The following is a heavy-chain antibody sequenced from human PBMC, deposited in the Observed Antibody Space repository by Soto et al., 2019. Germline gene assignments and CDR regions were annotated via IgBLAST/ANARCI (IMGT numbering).Heavy chain of an antibody. J-gene: IGHJ4*02. CDR1: GCSISSSSYD. CDR2: IYYSGST. Sequence: QLQLQESDPGLVKPSETLSLTCTVSGCSISSSSYDWCWIGHPPGKGLEWIGSIYYSGSTYFHPSLKSRVTISVETSKNQFSLKLSSVTAADTAVYYCARLGIRYGDWGQGTLVTVSS. D-gene: IGHD4-17*01. CDR3: ARLGIRYGD. V-gene: IGHV4-39*01.